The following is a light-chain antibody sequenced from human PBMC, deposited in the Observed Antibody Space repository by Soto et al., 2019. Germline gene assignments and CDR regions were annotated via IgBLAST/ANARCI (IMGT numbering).Light chain of an antibody. CDR2: DVS. J-gene: IGLJ1*01. V-gene: IGLV2-14*01. CDR3: SSYTTSSTYV. Sequence: QSVLTQPASVSGSPGQSITISCTGTSSVVGSYNYVSWYQQRPGKAPKVMIYDVSNRPSGVSYRFSGSKSGNTASLTISGLQAEDEADYYCSSYTTSSTYVFGTGTKVTVL. CDR1: SSVVGSYNY.